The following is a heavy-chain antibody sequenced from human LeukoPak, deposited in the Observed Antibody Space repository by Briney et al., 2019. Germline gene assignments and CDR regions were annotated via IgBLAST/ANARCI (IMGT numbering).Heavy chain of an antibody. V-gene: IGHV4-34*01. J-gene: IGHJ1*01. CDR1: GGSFSGYY. D-gene: IGHD4-17*01. Sequence: PSETLSLTCAVYGGSFSGYYWSWIRQPPGKGLEWIGEINHSGSTNYNPSLKSRVTISVDTSKNQFSLKLSSVTAADTAVYYCARNPRDDYGDLAFQHWGQGTLVTVSS. CDR2: INHSGST. CDR3: ARNPRDDYGDLAFQH.